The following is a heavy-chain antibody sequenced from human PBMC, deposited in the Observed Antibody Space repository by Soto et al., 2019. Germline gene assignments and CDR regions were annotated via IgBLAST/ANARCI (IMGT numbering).Heavy chain of an antibody. CDR3: AKEADIVVVVAATMGAFDI. V-gene: IGHV3-9*01. D-gene: IGHD2-15*01. CDR1: GFTFDDYA. J-gene: IGHJ3*02. CDR2: ISWNSGSI. Sequence: GGSLRLSCAASGFTFDDYAMHWVRQAPGKGLEWVSGISWNSGSIGYADSVKGRFTISRDNAKNSLYLQMNSLRAEDTALYYCAKEADIVVVVAATMGAFDIWGQGTMVTVSS.